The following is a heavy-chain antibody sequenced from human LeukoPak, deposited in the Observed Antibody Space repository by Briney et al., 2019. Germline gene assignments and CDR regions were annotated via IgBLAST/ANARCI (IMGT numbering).Heavy chain of an antibody. D-gene: IGHD6-6*01. J-gene: IGHJ4*02. CDR3: ARLTSSSGRHYFDY. CDR2: LYYTGSA. V-gene: IGHV4-39*01. Sequence: SETLSLTCTVSGDSIGSSLIHYWGWIRQPPGKHLEWIGNLYYTGSAYCNSSLKSRVTISVDTSKNQFSLKLSSVTAADTAVYYCARLTSSSGRHYFDYWGQGTLVTVSS. CDR1: GDSIGSSLIHY.